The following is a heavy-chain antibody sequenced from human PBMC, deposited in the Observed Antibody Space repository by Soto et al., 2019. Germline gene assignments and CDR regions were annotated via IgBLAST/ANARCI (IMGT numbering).Heavy chain of an antibody. Sequence: QVQLVQSGAEVKKPGASVKVSCKASGYTFTSYDINWVRQATGQGLEWMGWMNPNSGNTGYAQKFQGRVTMTRSTSVRPAYLELRSLRSEDTDIYYCARSREAYRRRPSCDEDAFDIWGQGTMVTVSS. CDR1: GYTFTSYD. CDR2: MNPNSGNT. J-gene: IGHJ3*02. V-gene: IGHV1-8*01. CDR3: ARSREAYRRRPSCDEDAFDI. D-gene: IGHD2-2*01.